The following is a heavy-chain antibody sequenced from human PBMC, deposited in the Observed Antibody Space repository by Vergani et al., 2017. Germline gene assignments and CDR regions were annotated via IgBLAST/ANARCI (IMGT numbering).Heavy chain of an antibody. D-gene: IGHD3-9*01. J-gene: IGHJ4*02. CDR1: GFSLTSSGMR. CDR2: IDWDDDK. Sequence: QVTFKESGPALVNPRQALTLTCTFSGFSLTSSGMRVSWFRQSPGKALEWLARIDWDDDKYYSTSLKTRLTISKDTSKNQVVLTMTNMDPVDTATYYCARTELILRYFDGFWDYWGQGTLVTVSS. CDR3: ARTELILRYFDGFWDY. V-gene: IGHV2-70*04.